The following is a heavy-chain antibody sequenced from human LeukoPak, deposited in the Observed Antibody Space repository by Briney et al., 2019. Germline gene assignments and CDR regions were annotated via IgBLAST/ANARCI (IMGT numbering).Heavy chain of an antibody. D-gene: IGHD2-21*02. CDR1: GGSISSSNW. J-gene: IGHJ5*02. CDR3: ARESYCGGDXLSAWFDP. CDR2: IYHSGST. V-gene: IGHV4-4*02. Sequence: SETLSLTCAVSGGSISSSNWWSWVRQPPGKGLEWIGEIYHSGSTNYNPSLKSRVTISVDKPKNQFSLKLSSVTAADTAVYYCARESYCGGDXLSAWFDPWGQGTLVTVSS.